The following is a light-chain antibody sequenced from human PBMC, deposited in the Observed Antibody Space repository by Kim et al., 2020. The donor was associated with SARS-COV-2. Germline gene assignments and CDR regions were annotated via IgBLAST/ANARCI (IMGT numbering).Light chain of an antibody. J-gene: IGLJ1*01. V-gene: IGLV2-14*03. CDR1: SSDVGGYNS. CDR2: DVS. CDR3: SSHTTSSTYV. Sequence: GQSIPISGTGTSSDVGGYNSVSWYQQHPGKAPKLMIYDVSERASGVSNRFSGSQSGNTASLTISGLRAEDEADYYCSSHTTSSTYVFGSGTKVTVL.